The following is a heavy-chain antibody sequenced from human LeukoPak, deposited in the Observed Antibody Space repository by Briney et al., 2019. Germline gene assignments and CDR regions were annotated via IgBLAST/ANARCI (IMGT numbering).Heavy chain of an antibody. CDR1: GYTFTNYD. J-gene: IGHJ4*02. CDR2: MNPNSGNK. Sequence: ASVKVSCKASGYTFTNYDINWVRQATGQGLEWMGYMNPNSGNKGYAQKFQDRVTITSDTSISTAYMELSSLRSDDTAVYYCAREGLDYWGQGTLVTVSS. CDR3: AREGLDY. V-gene: IGHV1-8*03.